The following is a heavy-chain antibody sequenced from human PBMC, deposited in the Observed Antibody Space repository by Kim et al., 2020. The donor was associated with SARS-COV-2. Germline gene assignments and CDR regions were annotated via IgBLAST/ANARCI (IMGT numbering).Heavy chain of an antibody. CDR3: TTLIRGVGGT. Sequence: GTTGYAAPVKGRFTISRDDSKNTLYLQMNSLKTEDTAVYYCTTLIRGVGGTRGQGTLVTVSS. J-gene: IGHJ4*02. V-gene: IGHV3-15*01. D-gene: IGHD1-26*01. CDR2: GTT.